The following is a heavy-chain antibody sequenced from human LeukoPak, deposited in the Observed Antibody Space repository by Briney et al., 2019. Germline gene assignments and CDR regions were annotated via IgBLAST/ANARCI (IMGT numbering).Heavy chain of an antibody. Sequence: TGGSLRLSCAASGFTFSSYSVNWVRQAPGKGLEWVSSISSSSSYIYYADSVKGRFTISRDNAKNSLYLQMNSLRAEDTAAYHCAKDQSSGWYWDYWGQGTLVTVSS. CDR2: ISSSSSYI. J-gene: IGHJ4*02. CDR1: GFTFSSYS. V-gene: IGHV3-21*04. D-gene: IGHD6-19*01. CDR3: AKDQSSGWYWDY.